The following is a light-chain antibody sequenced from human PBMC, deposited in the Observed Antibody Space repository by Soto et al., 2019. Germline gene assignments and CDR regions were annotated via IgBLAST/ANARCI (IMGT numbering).Light chain of an antibody. CDR2: GNN. V-gene: IGLV1-40*01. J-gene: IGLJ3*02. CDR3: QSNDSTLNGWV. CDR1: SSNIGAYD. Sequence: QSVLTQPPSVSGAPGQRVTISCTGSSSNIGAYDVHWYQQLPGTAPKLLIYGNNNRPSGVPDRFSGSKSGTSASLAITGLQAEDEADYYCQSNDSTLNGWVFGGGTQLTVL.